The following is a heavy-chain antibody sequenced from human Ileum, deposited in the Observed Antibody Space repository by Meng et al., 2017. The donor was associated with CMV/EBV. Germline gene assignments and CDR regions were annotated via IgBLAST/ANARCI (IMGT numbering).Heavy chain of an antibody. J-gene: IGHJ6*02. D-gene: IGHD3-16*01. CDR3: ARVGVWYGMDV. V-gene: IGHV3-7*01. CDR1: GSTFSRYW. CDR2: INEDGSER. Sequence: GGSLTPSCAASGSTFSRYWMAWVRQVPGKGLEWVATINEDGSERQYVDSVKGRFTITGDNAKNPLYLQMNSLRAEDTAVYYCARVGVWYGMDVWGHGTTVTVSS.